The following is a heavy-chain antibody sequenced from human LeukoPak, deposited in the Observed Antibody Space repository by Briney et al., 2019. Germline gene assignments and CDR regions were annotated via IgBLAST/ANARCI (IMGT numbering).Heavy chain of an antibody. CDR3: AKGGTY. CDR1: GFTFDDYA. CDR2: ISWNSGSI. J-gene: IGHJ4*02. D-gene: IGHD1-1*01. Sequence: GRSLRLSCAASGFTFDDYAMLWVRQAPGKGLEWVSGISWNSGSINYAASVKGRFTISRDNAKNSLYLQMNSLRAEDTALYHCAKGGTYWGQGTLVTVSS. V-gene: IGHV3-9*01.